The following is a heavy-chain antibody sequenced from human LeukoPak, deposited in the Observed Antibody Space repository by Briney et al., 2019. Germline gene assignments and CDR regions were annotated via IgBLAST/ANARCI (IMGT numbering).Heavy chain of an antibody. Sequence: VISYDGSNKYYAASVKARFTISRDNSKNTLYLQMNSLRAEDTAVYYCANSMGITIFGVVEDWGQGTLVTVSS. V-gene: IGHV3-30*18. D-gene: IGHD3-3*01. CDR2: ISYDGSNK. CDR3: ANSMGITIFGVVED. J-gene: IGHJ4*02.